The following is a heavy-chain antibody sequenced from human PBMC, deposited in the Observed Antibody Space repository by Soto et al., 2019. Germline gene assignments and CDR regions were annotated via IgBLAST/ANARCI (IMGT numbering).Heavy chain of an antibody. D-gene: IGHD5-18*01. CDR3: AHRGYMYGNWDHGYFDY. V-gene: IGHV2-5*02. Sequence: QITLKESGPPRVKPAQTLMLTCTFSGFSLTTSGVGVGWIRKTPGKALEWLAVIYWDDDKRYSPSLKSRLTITKDTSKNQVVLIMAYMDPVDTATYFCAHRGYMYGNWDHGYFDYWGQGILVTVSS. J-gene: IGHJ4*02. CDR1: GFSLTTSGVG. CDR2: IYWDDDK.